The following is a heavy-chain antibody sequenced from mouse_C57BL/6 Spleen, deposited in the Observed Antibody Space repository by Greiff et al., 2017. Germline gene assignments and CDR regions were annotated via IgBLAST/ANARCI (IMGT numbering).Heavy chain of an antibody. CDR1: GFTFSDYY. Sequence: EVKLVESEGGLVQPGSSMKLSCTASGFTFSDYYMAWVRQVPEKGLEWVANINYDGSSTYYLDSLKSRFIISRDNAKNILYLQMSSLKSEDTATYYCARAGATGYFDYWGQCTTLTVSS. V-gene: IGHV5-16*01. CDR2: INYDGSST. D-gene: IGHD3-1*01. CDR3: ARAGATGYFDY. J-gene: IGHJ2*01.